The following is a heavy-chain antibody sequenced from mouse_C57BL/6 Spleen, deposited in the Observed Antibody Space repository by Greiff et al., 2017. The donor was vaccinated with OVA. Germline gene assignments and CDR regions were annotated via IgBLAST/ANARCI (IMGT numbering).Heavy chain of an antibody. J-gene: IGHJ1*03. V-gene: IGHV1-69*01. CDR1: GYTFTSYW. D-gene: IGHD1-1*01. Sequence: QVQLKQPGAELVMPGASVKLSCKASGYTFTSYWMHWVKQRPGQGLEWIGEIDPSDSYTNYNQKFKGKSTLTVDKSSSTAYMQLSSLTSEDSAVYYCARPTTVVADFDVWGTGTTVTVSS. CDR2: IDPSDSYT. CDR3: ARPTTVVADFDV.